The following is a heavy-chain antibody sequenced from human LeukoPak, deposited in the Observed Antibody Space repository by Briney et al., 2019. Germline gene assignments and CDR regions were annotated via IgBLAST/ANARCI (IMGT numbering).Heavy chain of an antibody. CDR1: GFTFSSYW. D-gene: IGHD3-10*01. V-gene: IGHV3-7*04. Sequence: GGSLRLSCAASGFTFSSYWMSWVRQAPGKGLEWVANIKQDGSEKYYVDSVKGRFTISRDNAKNSLYLQMNSLRAEDTAVYYCAKDPGIPYYYGSGTPNWFDPWGQGTLVTVSS. J-gene: IGHJ5*02. CDR3: AKDPGIPYYYGSGTPNWFDP. CDR2: IKQDGSEK.